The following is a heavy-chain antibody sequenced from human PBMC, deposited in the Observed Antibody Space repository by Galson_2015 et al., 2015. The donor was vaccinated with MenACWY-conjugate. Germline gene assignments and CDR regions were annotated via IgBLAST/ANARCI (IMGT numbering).Heavy chain of an antibody. CDR1: GFTFSRYA. Sequence: SLRLSCAAFGFTFSRYAMDWVRQAPGKGLEWVSDISGSGGSPYYEDSVKGRFTMSRDTSKSTLYLQMNSLRAEDTAVYYCVTRLELYGNYWFDPWGQGTLVTVSS. D-gene: IGHD1-7*01. V-gene: IGHV3-23*01. CDR2: ISGSGGSP. J-gene: IGHJ5*02. CDR3: VTRLELYGNYWFDP.